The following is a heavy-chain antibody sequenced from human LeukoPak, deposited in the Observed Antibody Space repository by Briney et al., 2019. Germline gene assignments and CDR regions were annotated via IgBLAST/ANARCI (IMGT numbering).Heavy chain of an antibody. D-gene: IGHD3-22*01. Sequence: GGSLRLSCAASGFTFSSYGMNWVRQAPGKGLEWVSHISSSGSTKYYADSVKGRFTIPRDDAKNSLYLQMNSLRAEDTAVYYCARVLYYYDSSGADYWGQGTLVTVSS. V-gene: IGHV3-48*03. CDR2: ISSSGSTK. CDR3: ARVLYYYDSSGADY. CDR1: GFTFSSYG. J-gene: IGHJ4*02.